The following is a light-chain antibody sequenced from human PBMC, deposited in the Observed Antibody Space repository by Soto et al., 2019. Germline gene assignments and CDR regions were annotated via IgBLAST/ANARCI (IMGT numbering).Light chain of an antibody. J-gene: IGLJ1*01. Sequence: QSVLTQPPSLSGAPGQRVTISCTGTSFNIGAGYEVHWYHQLPGTAPKFLVSGNHKRPSGVLDRLSASKPGTSGSLSITDLQSEDEGHYYCQSYDRGLTAYVFGTGTKLTVL. CDR2: GNH. V-gene: IGLV1-40*01. CDR1: SFNIGAGYE. CDR3: QSYDRGLTAYV.